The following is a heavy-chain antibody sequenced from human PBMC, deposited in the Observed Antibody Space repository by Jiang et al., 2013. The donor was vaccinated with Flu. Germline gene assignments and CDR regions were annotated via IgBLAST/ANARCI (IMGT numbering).Heavy chain of an antibody. CDR3: ARLERVWN. Sequence: SGSGLVKPSETLSLTCNVSGVSITNYYWSWIRQPPGKGLEWIGYFYYRGSTNFNPSLRSRVTISADTSKNQFSLKLTSVTAADTGVYYCARLERVWNWGQGTLVTVSS. J-gene: IGHJ4*02. CDR1: GVSITNYY. D-gene: IGHD1-1*01. CDR2: FYYRGST. V-gene: IGHV4-59*08.